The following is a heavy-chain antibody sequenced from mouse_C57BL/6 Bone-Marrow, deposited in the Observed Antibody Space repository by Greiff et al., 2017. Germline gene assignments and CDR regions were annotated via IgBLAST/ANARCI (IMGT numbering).Heavy chain of an antibody. V-gene: IGHV1-69*01. CDR1: GYTFTSYW. D-gene: IGHD1-2*01. Sequence: QVQLQQPGAELVMPGASVKLSCKASGYTFTSYWMHWVKQRPGQGLEWIGEIDPSDSYTNYNQKFKGKSTLTVDKSSSTAYMQLSSLTSEDSAVYYCARGDGRGDWFDYWGQGTTLTVSA. CDR2: IDPSDSYT. J-gene: IGHJ2*01. CDR3: ARGDGRGDWFDY.